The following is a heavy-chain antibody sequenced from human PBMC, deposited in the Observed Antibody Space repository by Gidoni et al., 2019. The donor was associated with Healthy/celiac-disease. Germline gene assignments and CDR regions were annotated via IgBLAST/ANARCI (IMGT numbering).Heavy chain of an antibody. CDR2: IWYDGSNK. CDR3: AREMCSSTSCYTHYYYYGMDV. V-gene: IGHV3-33*01. Sequence: QVQLVESGGGVVQPGRALRLSCAASGFTFSSDGMHWVRQAPGKGLEWVAVIWYDGSNKYYADSVKGRFTISRDNSKNTLYLQMNSLRAEDTAVYYCAREMCSSTSCYTHYYYYGMDVWGQGTTVTVSS. CDR1: GFTFSSDG. D-gene: IGHD2-2*02. J-gene: IGHJ6*02.